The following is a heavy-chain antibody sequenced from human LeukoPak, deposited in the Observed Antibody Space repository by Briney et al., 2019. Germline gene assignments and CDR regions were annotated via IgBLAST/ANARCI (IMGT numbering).Heavy chain of an antibody. CDR3: ARWGSELPDDAFDI. CDR1: GFTFSRYW. CDR2: IRQDGSEK. Sequence: GGSLRLSCAASGFTFSRYWMSWVRQAPGKGLEWVANIRQDGSEKHYLDSVKGRITISRDNAKNSLYLQMNSLRVEDTAVYFCARWGSELPDDAFDIWGQGTMVTVSS. V-gene: IGHV3-7*01. D-gene: IGHD6-25*01. J-gene: IGHJ3*02.